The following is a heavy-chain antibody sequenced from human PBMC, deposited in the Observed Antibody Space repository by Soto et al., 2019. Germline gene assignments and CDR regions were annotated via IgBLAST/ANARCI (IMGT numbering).Heavy chain of an antibody. J-gene: IGHJ4*02. D-gene: IGHD3-3*01. CDR3: GSANKGTARITIFGVVTAFDY. Sequence: QVQLVQSGAEVKKPGASVKVSCKASGYTFTSYGISWVRQAPGQGLEWMGWISAYNGNTNYAQKLQGRVTMTTDTSTSPAYMELRSLRSDDTAVYCCGSANKGTARITIFGVVTAFDYWGQGTLVTVSS. CDR2: ISAYNGNT. CDR1: GYTFTSYG. V-gene: IGHV1-18*01.